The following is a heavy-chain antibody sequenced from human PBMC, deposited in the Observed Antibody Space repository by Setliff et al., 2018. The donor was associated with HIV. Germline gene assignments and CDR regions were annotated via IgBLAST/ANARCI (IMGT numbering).Heavy chain of an antibody. CDR1: GGSISISSYY. Sequence: SETLSLTCTVSGGSISISSYYWGWIRQPPGKGLEWIGSIYYSGSTNYSPSLKSRVTISVDTSKNQFSLKLTSVTAADTAVYYCARLHTDYGSWFFDHWGQGILVTVSS. CDR2: IYYSGST. CDR3: ARLHTDYGSWFFDH. V-gene: IGHV4-39*07. D-gene: IGHD3-10*01. J-gene: IGHJ5*02.